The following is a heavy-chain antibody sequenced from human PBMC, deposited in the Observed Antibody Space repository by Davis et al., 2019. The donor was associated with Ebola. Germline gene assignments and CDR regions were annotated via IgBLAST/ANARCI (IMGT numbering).Heavy chain of an antibody. J-gene: IGHJ4*02. V-gene: IGHV4-59*08. CDR3: ARLLGHGYYFDY. CDR2: IYYSGST. Sequence: MPSETLSLTCTVSGGSISSYYWGWIRQPPGKGLEWIGYIYYSGSTNYNPSLKSRVTISVDTSKNQFSLKLSSVTAADTAVYYCARLLGHGYYFDYWGQGTLVTVSS. D-gene: IGHD1-26*01. CDR1: GGSISSYY.